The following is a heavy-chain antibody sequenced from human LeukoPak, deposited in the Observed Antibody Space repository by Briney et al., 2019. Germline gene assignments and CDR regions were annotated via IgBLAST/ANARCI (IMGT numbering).Heavy chain of an antibody. V-gene: IGHV3-20*04. D-gene: IGHD6-13*01. CDR1: GFTFDAYG. J-gene: IGHJ1*01. Sequence: GGSLRLSCAASGFTFDAYGMRWVRQAPGKGLEWVSGINWNGGSTGYADSVKGRFTISRDNAKNSLYLQMNSLRAEDTALYYCARDTSSGYVWEHWGQGTLVTVSS. CDR2: INWNGGST. CDR3: ARDTSSGYVWEH.